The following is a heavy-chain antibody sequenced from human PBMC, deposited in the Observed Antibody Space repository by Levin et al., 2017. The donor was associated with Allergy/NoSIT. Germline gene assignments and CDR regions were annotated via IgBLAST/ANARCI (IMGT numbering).Heavy chain of an antibody. CDR2: IYSSGSA. J-gene: IGHJ4*02. D-gene: IGHD3-10*01. Sequence: SCKVSGGSISSGSYYWSWIRQPAAKGLEWIGRIYSSGSANYNPSLKSRVTISVDTSKNQFSLKLSSATAADTAVYYCARAEVGSEHWGQGTLVTVSS. V-gene: IGHV4-61*02. CDR3: ARAEVGSEH. CDR1: GGSISSGSYY.